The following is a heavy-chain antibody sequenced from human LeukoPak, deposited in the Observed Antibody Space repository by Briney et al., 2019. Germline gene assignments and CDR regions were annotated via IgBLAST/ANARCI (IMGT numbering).Heavy chain of an antibody. CDR3: ARGGGRFDY. V-gene: IGHV6-1*01. Sequence: SQTLSLTCAISGDSVSSNSAAWNWIRQSRSRGLEWLGRTYYRSKWYNDYAVYVKSRISINPHTSKTKFSLQFNSVTPEDTAVYSCARGGGRFDYWGLGTLITVSS. J-gene: IGHJ4*02. CDR2: TYYRSKWYN. D-gene: IGHD3-16*01. CDR1: GDSVSSNSAA.